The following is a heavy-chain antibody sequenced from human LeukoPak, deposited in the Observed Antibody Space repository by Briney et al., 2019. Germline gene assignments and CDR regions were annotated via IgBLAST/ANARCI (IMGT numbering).Heavy chain of an antibody. D-gene: IGHD4-17*01. J-gene: IGHJ4*02. Sequence: GGSLRLSCAASVFSLSIHGIHWVSQAPGKGLEWVVFIPYDGSNKYYADSVKGRFTISRDNSKNMIYLQVNSLRAEDTAVYYCAKGLGDYNDFRLGYWGQGTLVTVSS. CDR2: IPYDGSNK. V-gene: IGHV3-30*02. CDR3: AKGLGDYNDFRLGY. CDR1: VFSLSIHG.